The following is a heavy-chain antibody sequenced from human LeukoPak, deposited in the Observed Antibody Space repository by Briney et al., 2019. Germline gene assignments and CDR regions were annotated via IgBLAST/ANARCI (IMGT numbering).Heavy chain of an antibody. D-gene: IGHD2-21*01. J-gene: IGHJ4*02. V-gene: IGHV4-31*03. CDR1: GGSISSGGYY. Sequence: SETLSLTCTVSGGSISSGGYYWSWIRQHPGKGLEWIGYIYYSGSTYYNPSLKSRVTISVDTSKNQFPLKLSSVTAADTAVYYCARVVITQTLPYYFDFWGQGTLVTVSS. CDR3: ARVVITQTLPYYFDF. CDR2: IYYSGST.